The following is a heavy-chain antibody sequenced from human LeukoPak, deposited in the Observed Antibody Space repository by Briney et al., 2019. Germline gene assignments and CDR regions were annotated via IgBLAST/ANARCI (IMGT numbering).Heavy chain of an antibody. CDR1: GGSFSGYY. CDR2: IYYSGTT. J-gene: IGHJ4*02. CDR3: ARSGGYSSPQNY. Sequence: PSETLSLTCAVYGGSFSGYYWSWIRQPPGKGLEWIGYIYYSGTTNYNPSLKSRVTISVDTSKSQFSLKLNSVTAADTAVYYCARSGGYSSPQNYWGQGTLVTVSS. V-gene: IGHV4-59*01. D-gene: IGHD6-19*01.